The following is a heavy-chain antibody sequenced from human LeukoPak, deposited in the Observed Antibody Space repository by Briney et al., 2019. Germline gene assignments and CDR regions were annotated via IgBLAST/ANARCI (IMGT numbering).Heavy chain of an antibody. V-gene: IGHV3-53*01. CDR1: GFTVSSNY. D-gene: IGHD3-10*01. J-gene: IGHJ6*03. CDR3: ASGSGSYRTPYYYMDV. CDR2: IYSGGST. Sequence: GGSLRLSCAASGFTVSSNYMRWVRQAPGEGREWVSVIYSGGSTYYADSVKGRFTISRDNSKNTLYLQMNSLRAEDTAVYYCASGSGSYRTPYYYMDVWGTGTTVTVSS.